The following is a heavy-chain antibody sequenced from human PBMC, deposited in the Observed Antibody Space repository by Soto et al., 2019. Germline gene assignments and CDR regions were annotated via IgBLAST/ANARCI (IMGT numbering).Heavy chain of an antibody. CDR1: GYTFTSYD. CDR3: ATVVAATSDAFDI. CDR2: MNPNSGNT. D-gene: IGHD2-15*01. Sequence: ASVKVSCKASGYTFTSYDINWVRQATGQGLEWMGWMNPNSGNTGYAQKFQGRVTMTRDTSISTAYMEPSSLRSEDTAVYYCATVVAATSDAFDIWGQGTMVTVSS. V-gene: IGHV1-8*01. J-gene: IGHJ3*02.